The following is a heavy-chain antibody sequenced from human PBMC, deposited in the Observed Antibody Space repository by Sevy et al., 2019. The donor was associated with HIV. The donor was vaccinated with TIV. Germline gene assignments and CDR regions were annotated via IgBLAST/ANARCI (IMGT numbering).Heavy chain of an antibody. Sequence: SETLSLTCTVSGGSISGYYWSWIRQPPGKGLEWIGYIFYSRSTNYNPSLKTRAIISVDTSKNQFSLKLTSVTAADTAVYYCARAAPSYYYGVDVWGQGTTVTVSS. CDR3: ARAAPSYYYGVDV. V-gene: IGHV4-59*01. CDR2: IFYSRST. CDR1: GGSISGYY. J-gene: IGHJ6*02.